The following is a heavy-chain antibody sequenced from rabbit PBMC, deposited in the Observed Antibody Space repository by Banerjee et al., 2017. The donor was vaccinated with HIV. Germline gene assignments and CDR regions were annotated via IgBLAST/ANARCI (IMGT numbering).Heavy chain of an antibody. CDR1: GFSFSSSYY. D-gene: IGHD7-1*01. V-gene: IGHV1S45*01. CDR2: IYAGSSGTT. Sequence: QEQLVESGGGLVQPEGSLTLTCTASGFSFSSSYYMCWVRQAPGKGLEWIACIYAGSSGTTYYASWAKGRFTISKTSSTTVTLQMTSLTAADTATYFCARDTVVGGGYPDLWGPGTLVTVS. J-gene: IGHJ4*01. CDR3: ARDTVVGGGYPDL.